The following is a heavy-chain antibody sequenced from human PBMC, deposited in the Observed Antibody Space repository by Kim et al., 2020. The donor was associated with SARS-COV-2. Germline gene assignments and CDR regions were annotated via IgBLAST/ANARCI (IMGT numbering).Heavy chain of an antibody. CDR2: ISWHSGTI. V-gene: IGHV3-9*01. D-gene: IGHD2-15*01. CDR3: ARSSGGGNGAFDI. J-gene: IGHJ3*02. Sequence: GGSLRLSCAASGFTFDDYAMHWVRQAPGKGLEWVSGISWHSGTITYADSVKGRFTVSRDNAKNSLYLQINSLRPEDTALYYCARSSGGGNGAFDIWGQGT. CDR1: GFTFDDYA.